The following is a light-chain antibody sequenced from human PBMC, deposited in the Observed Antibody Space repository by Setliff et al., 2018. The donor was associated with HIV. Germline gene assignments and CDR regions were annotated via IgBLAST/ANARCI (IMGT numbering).Light chain of an antibody. J-gene: IGLJ1*01. CDR3: SSGTSSSTPYV. Sequence: QSALAQPPSVSGSPGQSVTISCTGTSSDVGSSNRVSWYQQPPGTAPRLMIYEVSSRPSGVPDRFSGSKSGNTASLTISGLQAEDEADYYCSSGTSSSTPYVFGTGDQGHRP. CDR1: SSDVGSSNR. CDR2: EVS. V-gene: IGLV2-18*02.